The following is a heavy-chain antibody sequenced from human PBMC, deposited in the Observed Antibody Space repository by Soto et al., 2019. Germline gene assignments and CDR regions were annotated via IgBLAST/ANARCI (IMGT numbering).Heavy chain of an antibody. Sequence: GGSLRLSCAASGFTFSSYGMHWVRQAPGKGLEWVTVISSDVSRKYYADSVNGRFTISRDNSKNTVYLQMNSLRDDDTAVYYCAKDGRSGSYLNFWGQGT. CDR1: GFTFSSYG. CDR3: AKDGRSGSYLNF. V-gene: IGHV3-30*18. CDR2: ISSDVSRK. D-gene: IGHD1-26*01. J-gene: IGHJ4*02.